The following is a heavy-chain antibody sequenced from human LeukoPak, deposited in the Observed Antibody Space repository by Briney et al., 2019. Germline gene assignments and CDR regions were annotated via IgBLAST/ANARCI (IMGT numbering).Heavy chain of an antibody. V-gene: IGHV3-7*01. J-gene: IGHJ4*02. D-gene: IGHD4-17*01. CDR1: GLTLSSYW. CDR3: ARVFGDYVLGYFDY. CDR2: IKQDGSEK. Sequence: PGGSLRLSCVASGLTLSSYWMSWVRQAPGKGLEWVANIKQDGSEKYYVDSVKGRFTISRDNAKNSLYLQMNSLRAEDTAVYYCARVFGDYVLGYFDYWGQGTLVTVSS.